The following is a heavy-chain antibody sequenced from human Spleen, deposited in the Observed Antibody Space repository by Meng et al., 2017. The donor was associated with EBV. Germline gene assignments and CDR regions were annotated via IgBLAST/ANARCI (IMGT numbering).Heavy chain of an antibody. CDR1: GYSFTSQG. Sequence: QGQLVQSGAEVKKPGASVKVSCKASGYSFTSQGIHWVRQAPGQGLEWMGWISGYNGHTNYAQKFQDRVTMTTDTSTSTAYMELRSLTSDDTAVYYCARESDYGANWYYFDYWDQGTLVTVSS. V-gene: IGHV1-18*01. CDR3: ARESDYGANWYYFDY. CDR2: ISGYNGHT. J-gene: IGHJ4*02. D-gene: IGHD4-23*01.